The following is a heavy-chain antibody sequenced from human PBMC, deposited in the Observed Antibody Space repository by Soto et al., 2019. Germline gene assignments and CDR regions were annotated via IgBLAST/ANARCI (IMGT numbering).Heavy chain of an antibody. V-gene: IGHV3-23*01. CDR1: GFTFSSYA. CDR3: AKGKGFATGTTGFDY. J-gene: IGHJ4*02. D-gene: IGHD1-1*01. CDR2: ISGSGGST. Sequence: GSLRLSCAASGFTFSSYAMSWVRQAPGKGLEWVSAISGSGGSTYYADSVKGRFTISRDNSKNTLYLQMNSLRAEDTAVYYCAKGKGFATGTTGFDYWGQGTLVTVSS.